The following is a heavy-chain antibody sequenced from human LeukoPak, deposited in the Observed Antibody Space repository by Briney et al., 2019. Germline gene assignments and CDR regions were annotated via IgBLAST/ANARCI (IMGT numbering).Heavy chain of an antibody. CDR3: AGVGGYDILTGYYQRDWFDP. CDR2: IYYSGST. CDR1: GGSISSYY. V-gene: IGHV4-59*01. J-gene: IGHJ5*02. D-gene: IGHD3-9*01. Sequence: SETLSLTCTVSGGSISSYYWSWIRQPPGKGLERNGYIYYSGSTNYNPSLKSRVTIPVDTSKNQFSLKLSSVTAADTAVYYCAGVGGYDILTGYYQRDWFDPWGQGTLVTVSS.